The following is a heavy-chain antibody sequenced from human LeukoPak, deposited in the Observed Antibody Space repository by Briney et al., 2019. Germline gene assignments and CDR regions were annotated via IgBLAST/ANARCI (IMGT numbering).Heavy chain of an antibody. CDR3: AIFRWGSTWYYADH. CDR2: IYSGGST. D-gene: IGHD6-13*01. CDR1: GFTVSSNY. V-gene: IGHV3-53*01. Sequence: PGGSLRLSCAASGFTVSSNYMSWVRQAPGKGLEWVSVIYSGGSTYYADSVKGRFTISRDNSKNTLYLQMNSLTADDTAVYYCAIFRWGSTWYYADHWGQGTLVTVSS. J-gene: IGHJ4*02.